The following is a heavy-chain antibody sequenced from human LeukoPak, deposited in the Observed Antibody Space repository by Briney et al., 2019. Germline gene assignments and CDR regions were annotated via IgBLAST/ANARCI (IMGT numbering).Heavy chain of an antibody. CDR3: AKGGGVVLLWFGELYGPNYFDY. D-gene: IGHD3-10*01. J-gene: IGHJ4*02. Sequence: GGSLRLSCAASGFTFSSYAMSWVRQAPGKGLEWVSAICGSGGSTYYADSVKGRFTISRDNSKNTLYLQMNTLRAEGTALYYCAKGGGVVLLWFGELYGPNYFDYWGQGTLVTVSS. V-gene: IGHV3-23*01. CDR1: GFTFSSYA. CDR2: ICGSGGST.